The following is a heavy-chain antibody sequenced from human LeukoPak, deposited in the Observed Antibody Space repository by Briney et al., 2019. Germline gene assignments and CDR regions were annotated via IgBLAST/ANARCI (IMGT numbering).Heavy chain of an antibody. CDR2: ISSSSSYI. J-gene: IGHJ4*02. CDR3: AREPPKRTYCSSTSCYLDY. CDR1: GFTFSSYS. Sequence: PGGSLRLSCAASGFTFSSYSMNWVRQAPGKGLEWVSSISSSSSYIYYADSVKGRFTISRDNTKNSLYLQMNSLRAEDTAVYYCAREPPKRTYCSSTSCYLDYWGQGTLVTVSS. V-gene: IGHV3-21*01. D-gene: IGHD2-2*01.